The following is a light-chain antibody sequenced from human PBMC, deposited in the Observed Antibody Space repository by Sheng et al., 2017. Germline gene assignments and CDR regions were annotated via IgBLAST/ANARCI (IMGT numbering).Light chain of an antibody. J-gene: IGKJ4*01. CDR2: GAS. Sequence: IVLTQSPGTLSLSPGEEATLSCRASQTIDLNFLAWYQQKPGQAPRLLIYGASSRATGIPDKFSGSGSGTDFTLTISRLEPEDFAVYYCQQFGNSPFGGGTKVEIK. CDR1: QTIDLNF. CDR3: QQFGNSP. V-gene: IGKV3-20*01.